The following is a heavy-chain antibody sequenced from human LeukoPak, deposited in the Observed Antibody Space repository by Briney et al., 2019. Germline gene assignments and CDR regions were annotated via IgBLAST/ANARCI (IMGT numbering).Heavy chain of an antibody. CDR1: GGSISSGSYY. Sequence: SETLSLTCTVSGGSISSGSYYWSWIRQPAGKGLEWIGRIYTSGSTNYNPSLKSRVTISVDTSKNQFSLKLSSVTAADTAVYYCARDGHYDSSGYYDAFDIWGQGTMATVSS. D-gene: IGHD3-22*01. J-gene: IGHJ3*02. V-gene: IGHV4-61*02. CDR2: IYTSGST. CDR3: ARDGHYDSSGYYDAFDI.